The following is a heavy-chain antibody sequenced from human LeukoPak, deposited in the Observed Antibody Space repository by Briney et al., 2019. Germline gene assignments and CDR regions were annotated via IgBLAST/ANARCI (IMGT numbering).Heavy chain of an antibody. J-gene: IGHJ4*02. CDR1: GLTFSNYA. CDR2: IVGSGGST. CDR3: AKWGDYDILTGYYDSDY. V-gene: IGHV3-23*01. Sequence: GASLRLSCAASGLTFSNYAMSWVRQAPGKGREWGSAIVGSGGSTYYADSVKGRFTISRDNPKNTLYLQMNSLRAEDTAVYYCAKWGDYDILTGYYDSDYWGQGTLVTVSS. D-gene: IGHD3-9*01.